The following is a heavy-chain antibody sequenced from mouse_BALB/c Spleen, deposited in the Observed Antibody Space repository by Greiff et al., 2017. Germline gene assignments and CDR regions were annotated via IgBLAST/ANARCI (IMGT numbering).Heavy chain of an antibody. CDR2: INPSTGYT. D-gene: IGHD4-1*01. J-gene: IGHJ3*01. Sequence: QVQLQQSGAELAKPGASVKMSCKASGYTFTSYWMHWVKQRPGQGLEWIGYINPSTGYTEYNQKFKDKATLTADKSSSTAYMQLSSLTSEDSAVYYCANWDVAYWGQGTLVTVSA. V-gene: IGHV1-7*01. CDR3: ANWDVAY. CDR1: GYTFTSYW.